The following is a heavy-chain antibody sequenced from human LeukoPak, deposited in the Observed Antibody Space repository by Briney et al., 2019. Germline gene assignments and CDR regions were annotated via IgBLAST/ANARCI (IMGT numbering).Heavy chain of an antibody. CDR2: ISSSSSTI. D-gene: IGHD2-2*01. V-gene: IGHV3-48*01. CDR3: ARAPFSGGYCSSTSCYSRFGY. CDR1: GFTFSSYS. Sequence: PGGSLRLSCAASGFTFSSYSMNWLRQAPGKALECVSYISSSSSTIYYADSVKGRFTISRDNAKNSLYLQMNSLRAEDTAVYYCARAPFSGGYCSSTSCYSRFGYWGQGTLVTVSS. J-gene: IGHJ4*02.